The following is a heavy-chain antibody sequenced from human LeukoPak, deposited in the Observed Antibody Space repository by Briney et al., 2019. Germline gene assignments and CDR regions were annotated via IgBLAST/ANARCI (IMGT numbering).Heavy chain of an antibody. D-gene: IGHD6-13*01. CDR3: AKYSSSSNYYYCMDV. J-gene: IGHJ6*02. Sequence: PGRSLRLSCAASGFTFSNYGMHWVRQAPGKGLDWVAVVSDDGSHKQYADSVKGRFTVSRDNSEKTLYLQMNSLRAEDTAVYYCAKYSSSSNYYYCMDVWGQGTTVTVSS. CDR1: GFTFSNYG. V-gene: IGHV3-30*18. CDR2: VSDDGSHK.